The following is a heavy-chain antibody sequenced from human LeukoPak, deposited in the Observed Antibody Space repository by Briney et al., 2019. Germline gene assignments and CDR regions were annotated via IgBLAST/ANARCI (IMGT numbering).Heavy chain of an antibody. Sequence: GGSLRLSCAASGFTFSSYGMTWVRQAPGKGLEWVSYISSSSSTIYYADSVKGRFTISRDNAKNSLYLQLNSLRAEDTAVYYCARDSARRDGYNFDYWGQGTLVTVSS. CDR1: GFTFSSYG. D-gene: IGHD5-24*01. J-gene: IGHJ4*02. CDR3: ARDSARRDGYNFDY. V-gene: IGHV3-48*01. CDR2: ISSSSSTI.